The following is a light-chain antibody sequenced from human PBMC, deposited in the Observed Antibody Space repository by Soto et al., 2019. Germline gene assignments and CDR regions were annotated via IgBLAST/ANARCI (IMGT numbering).Light chain of an antibody. CDR3: QQSYSTPRT. Sequence: DVQMTQSPSSLSAAVGDRVTITCRASQSISSYLNWYQQKPGKAPNLLIYTTSSLQSGVPSRFSGSRSGTDFTLTISSLQPEDYATYYCQQSYSTPRTFGQATKVEVK. CDR1: QSISSY. J-gene: IGKJ1*01. CDR2: TTS. V-gene: IGKV1-39*01.